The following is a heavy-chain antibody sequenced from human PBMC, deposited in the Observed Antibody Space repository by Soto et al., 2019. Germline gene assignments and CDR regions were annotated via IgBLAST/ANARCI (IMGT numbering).Heavy chain of an antibody. D-gene: IGHD3-10*01. J-gene: IGHJ4*02. CDR2: IKQDGSEK. CDR1: GFTFSNYW. V-gene: IGHV3-7*01. CDR3: ARVEGGYYGSGTYGFDF. Sequence: EVQLVESGGGLVQPGGSLRLSCAASGFTFSNYWLTWVRQAPGKGLEWVANIKQDGSEKYYVDSVKGRFTISRDNAKNSVFLQMNSLRAEDTAVYYCARVEGGYYGSGTYGFDFWGQGTLVTVSS.